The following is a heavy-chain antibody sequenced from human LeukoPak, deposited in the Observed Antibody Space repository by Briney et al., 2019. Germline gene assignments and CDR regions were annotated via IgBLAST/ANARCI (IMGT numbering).Heavy chain of an antibody. CDR1: GFTFRSYW. Sequence: GGSLRLSCAASGFTFRSYWMAWVRQAPGKGLEWVANIKEDESAKHQADSVKGRFTISRDNAQNSVYLQMSSLRGEDTAFYYCARDVGGSLDYWGQGTLVIVPA. J-gene: IGHJ4*02. CDR3: ARDVGGSLDY. CDR2: IKEDESAK. D-gene: IGHD1-26*01. V-gene: IGHV3-7*01.